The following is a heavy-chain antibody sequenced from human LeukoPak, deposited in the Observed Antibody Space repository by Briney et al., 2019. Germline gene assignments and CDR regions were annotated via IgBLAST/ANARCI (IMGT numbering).Heavy chain of an antibody. CDR1: GFTFSIYA. Sequence: GSLRLSCAASGFTFSIYAMSWVRQAPGKGLEWVSVIRGSGGSTYYADSVKGRFTISRDNSKNTVYLQVNSLRAEDTAVYYCAKDNGDAVGYFDYWGQGTLVTVSS. V-gene: IGHV3-23*01. CDR2: IRGSGGST. D-gene: IGHD4-17*01. J-gene: IGHJ4*02. CDR3: AKDNGDAVGYFDY.